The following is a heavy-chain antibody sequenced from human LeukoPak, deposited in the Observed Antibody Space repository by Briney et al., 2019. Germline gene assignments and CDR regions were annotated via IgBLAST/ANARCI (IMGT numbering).Heavy chain of an antibody. CDR2: INHSGST. CDR3: ARAGGSYGY. J-gene: IGHJ4*02. V-gene: IGHV4-34*01. CDR1: GGSFSGYY. Sequence: SETLSLTCAVYGGSFSGYYRSWIRQPPGKGLEWIGEINHSGSTNYNPSLKSRVTISVDTSKNQFSLKLSSVTAADTAVYYCARAGGSYGYWGQGTLVTVSS. D-gene: IGHD1-26*01.